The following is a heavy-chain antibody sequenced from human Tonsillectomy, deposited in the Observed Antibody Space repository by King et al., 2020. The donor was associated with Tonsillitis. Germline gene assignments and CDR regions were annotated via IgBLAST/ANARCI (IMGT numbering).Heavy chain of an antibody. V-gene: IGHV4-59*01. D-gene: IGHD2-15*01. CDR1: GGSISSYY. CDR3: AREGYCSGGSCDNWFDT. CDR2: TYKGGST. J-gene: IGHJ5*02. Sequence: QLQESGPGLVKPSETLSLTCTVSGGSISSYYWTWIRQPPGKGLEWIGFTYKGGSTNSNPSLKSRVTISLNTSKNQFSLRLSPVPAADTAVYYCAREGYCSGGSCDNWFDTWGQGTLVTVSS.